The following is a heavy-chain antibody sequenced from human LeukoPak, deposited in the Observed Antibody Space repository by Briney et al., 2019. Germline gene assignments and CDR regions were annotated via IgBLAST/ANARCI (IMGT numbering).Heavy chain of an antibody. V-gene: IGHV3-49*03. D-gene: IGHD6-13*01. CDR1: GFTFGDYA. CDR2: IRSKAYGGTT. CDR3: TRGRQSSSWYDADY. J-gene: IGHJ4*02. Sequence: GGSLRLSCTASGFTFGDYAMSWFRQAPGKGLEWVGFIRSKAYGGTTEYAASVKGRFTISRDDSKSTAYLQMNSLKTEDTAVYYCTRGRQSSSWYDADYWGQGTLVTVSS.